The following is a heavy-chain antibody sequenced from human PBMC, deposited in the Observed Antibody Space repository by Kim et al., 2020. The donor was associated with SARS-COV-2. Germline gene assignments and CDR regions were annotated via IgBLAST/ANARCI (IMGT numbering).Heavy chain of an antibody. CDR1: GYTLTSYY. Sequence: ASVKVSCKASGYTLTSYYMHWVRQAPGQGLEWMGIINPSGGSTSYAQKFQGRVTMTRDTSTSTVYMELSSLRSEDTAVYYCARDEGYYYDSSGENFDYWGQGTLVTVSS. V-gene: IGHV1-46*01. D-gene: IGHD3-22*01. CDR3: ARDEGYYYDSSGENFDY. CDR2: INPSGGST. J-gene: IGHJ4*02.